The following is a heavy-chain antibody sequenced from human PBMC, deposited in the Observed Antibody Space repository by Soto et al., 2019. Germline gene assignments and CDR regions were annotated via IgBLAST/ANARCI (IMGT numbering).Heavy chain of an antibody. J-gene: IGHJ4*02. V-gene: IGHV3-23*01. Sequence: GGSLRLSCAASGVTFCIYAMSWVRQAQGKGLEWVSAISGSGGSTYYADSVKGRFTISRDNSKNTLYLQMNSLRAEDTAVYYCAKDQRYSSSWYGDYWGQGTLVTVPS. CDR2: ISGSGGST. CDR1: GVTFCIYA. CDR3: AKDQRYSSSWYGDY. D-gene: IGHD6-13*01.